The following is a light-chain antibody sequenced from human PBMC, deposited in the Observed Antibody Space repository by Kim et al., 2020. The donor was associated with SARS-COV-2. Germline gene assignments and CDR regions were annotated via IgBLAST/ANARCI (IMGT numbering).Light chain of an antibody. V-gene: IGKV3-20*01. CDR3: QQYAGSRLT. CDR2: GAS. J-gene: IGKJ4*01. Sequence: SPGERATRTCRASQSVRSHYLAWYQQKAGQAPRLLMFGASTRATGIPDRFSGSGSGTDFTLTISRLEPEDFAVYYCQQYAGSRLTFGGGTKVEIK. CDR1: QSVRSHY.